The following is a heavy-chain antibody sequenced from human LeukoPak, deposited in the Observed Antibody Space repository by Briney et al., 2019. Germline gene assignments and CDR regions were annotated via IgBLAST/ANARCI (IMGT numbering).Heavy chain of an antibody. J-gene: IGHJ4*02. V-gene: IGHV4-59*01. CDR3: ARVVAAATYHFDY. CDR1: GVSIRTYY. Sequence: PSETLSLTCTVSGVSIRTYYWSWIRQSPGKGLEWIGSIYYIGSTKYNPSLKSRVTISADTSKNQFSLKLTSVTAADTAVYFCARVVAAATYHFDYWGQGTLVTVSS. D-gene: IGHD6-13*01. CDR2: IYYIGST.